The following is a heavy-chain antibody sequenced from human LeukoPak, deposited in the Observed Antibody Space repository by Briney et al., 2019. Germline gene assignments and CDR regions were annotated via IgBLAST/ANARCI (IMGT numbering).Heavy chain of an antibody. CDR2: IRSKAYGGTT. J-gene: IGHJ4*02. CDR3: TRPRYCSGGSCYFDY. CDR1: GFTFGDYG. D-gene: IGHD2-15*01. V-gene: IGHV3-49*04. Sequence: PGGSLRLSCTGSGFTFGDYGMSWVRQAPGKGLEWVGFIRSKAYGGTTEYAAPVKGRFTISRDDSKSIAYLQMNSLKTEDTAVYYCTRPRYCSGGSCYFDYWGQGTLVTVSS.